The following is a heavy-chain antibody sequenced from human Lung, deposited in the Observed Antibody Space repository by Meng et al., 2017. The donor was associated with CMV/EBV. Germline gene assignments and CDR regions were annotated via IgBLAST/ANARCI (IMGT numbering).Heavy chain of an antibody. J-gene: IGHJ4*02. D-gene: IGHD3-10*01. Sequence: SCAASGFTFSNAWMSWVRQAPGKGLEWVGRIKSKTDGGTTDYAAPVKGRFTITRDDSKNTLYLQKNSLKTEDTAVYYCTTDVFGDGVAHDWGQGTLVTVSS. CDR2: IKSKTDGGTT. V-gene: IGHV3-15*01. CDR3: TTDVFGDGVAHD. CDR1: GFTFSNAW.